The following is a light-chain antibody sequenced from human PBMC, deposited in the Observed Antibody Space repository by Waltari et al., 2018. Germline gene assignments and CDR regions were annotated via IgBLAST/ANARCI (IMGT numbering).Light chain of an antibody. Sequence: QSALTQPASVSGSPGQSITIPCTGTSDDIGTFYYVHRYQQRPGTAPKPIIYDVNKRPSGVSNRFSGSKSGNTASLTISGLQAEDGADYYCSSYTSVTTFVVFGGGTKLTVL. V-gene: IGLV2-14*03. J-gene: IGLJ2*01. CDR3: SSYTSVTTFVV. CDR2: DVN. CDR1: SDDIGTFYY.